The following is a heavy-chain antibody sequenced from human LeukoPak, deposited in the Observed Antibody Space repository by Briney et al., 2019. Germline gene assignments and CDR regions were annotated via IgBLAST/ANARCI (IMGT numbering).Heavy chain of an antibody. CDR2: IVGSSRNI. CDR3: AKERAGYTNPYYFDY. D-gene: IGHD3-16*02. CDR1: GFSFSTYS. V-gene: IGHV3-21*04. J-gene: IGHJ4*02. Sequence: GGSLRLSCTASGFSFSTYSMNWVRQAPGKGLEWVSYIVGSSRNIYYADSVKGRFTISRDNAKNSLYLQMDSLRAEDTAVYYCAKERAGYTNPYYFDYWGQGTLVTVSS.